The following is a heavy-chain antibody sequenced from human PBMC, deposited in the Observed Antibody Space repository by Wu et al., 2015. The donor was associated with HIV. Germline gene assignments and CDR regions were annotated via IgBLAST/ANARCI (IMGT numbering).Heavy chain of an antibody. CDR2: ISAYNENT. V-gene: IGHV1-18*01. CDR3: ARELPDTTATTFKYFDP. J-gene: IGHJ5*02. D-gene: IGHD1-26*01. CDR1: GYIFIDFT. Sequence: QVQLVQSGAEVKKPGASVKVSCKASGYIFIDFTISWVRQAPGQGLEWMGWISAYNENTNSAQKFQDRVTMTTDTSTSTAYMELRSLRSDDTAIYYCARELPDTTATTFKYFDPWGQGTLVTVSS.